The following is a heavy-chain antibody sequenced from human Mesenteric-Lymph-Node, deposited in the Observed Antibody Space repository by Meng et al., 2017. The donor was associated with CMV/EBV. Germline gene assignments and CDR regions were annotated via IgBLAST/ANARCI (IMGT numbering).Heavy chain of an antibody. Sequence: GGSLRLSCAASGFTFSSYAMHWVRQAPGKGLEWVTFIRHDGSNEKYVDSVKGRFTISRDNSKNTLYLQMNSLTTEDTAVYYCAKDERFGAINFDHWGQGTLVTVSS. V-gene: IGHV3-30*02. J-gene: IGHJ4*02. D-gene: IGHD3-16*01. CDR3: AKDERFGAINFDH. CDR1: GFTFSSYA. CDR2: IRHDGSNE.